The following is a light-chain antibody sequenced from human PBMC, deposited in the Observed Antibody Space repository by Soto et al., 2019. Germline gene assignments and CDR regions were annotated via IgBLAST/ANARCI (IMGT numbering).Light chain of an antibody. CDR1: QSVSSN. Sequence: EIVLTQSPGTLSLSPGERATLFCRVSQSVSSNLAWYQQKPGQAPRLLIYGASTRATGIPARFSGSGSGTEFTLTISSLQSEDFAVYYCQQYNNWPPITFGQGTRLEIK. CDR2: GAS. J-gene: IGKJ5*01. V-gene: IGKV3-15*01. CDR3: QQYNNWPPIT.